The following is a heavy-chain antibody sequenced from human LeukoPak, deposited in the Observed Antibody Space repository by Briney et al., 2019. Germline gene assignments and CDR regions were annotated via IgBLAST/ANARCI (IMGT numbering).Heavy chain of an antibody. V-gene: IGHV4-59*11. CDR2: IYYSGST. D-gene: IGHD3-10*01. CDR1: GGSISSHY. Sequence: SSETLSLTCTVSGGSISSHYWSWIRQTPGKGLEWIGYIYYSGSTHYNPSLKSRVTILLDTSKNQFSLKLSSVTAADTAVYYCARYDRTLLRGVAVDVWGQGTRVT. J-gene: IGHJ6*02. CDR3: ARYDRTLLRGVAVDV.